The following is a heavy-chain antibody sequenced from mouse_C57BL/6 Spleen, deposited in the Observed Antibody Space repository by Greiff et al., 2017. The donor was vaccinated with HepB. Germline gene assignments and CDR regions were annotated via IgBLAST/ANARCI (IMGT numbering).Heavy chain of an antibody. V-gene: IGHV5-17*01. CDR1: GFTFSDYG. Sequence: EVQGVESGGGLVKPGGSLKLSCAASGFTFSDYGMHWVRQAPEKGLEWVAYISSGSSTIYYADTVKGRFTISRDNAKNTLFLQMTRLRSEDTAMYYCARPLTGYAMDYWGQGTSVTVSS. CDR3: ARPLTGYAMDY. D-gene: IGHD4-1*01. J-gene: IGHJ4*01. CDR2: ISSGSSTI.